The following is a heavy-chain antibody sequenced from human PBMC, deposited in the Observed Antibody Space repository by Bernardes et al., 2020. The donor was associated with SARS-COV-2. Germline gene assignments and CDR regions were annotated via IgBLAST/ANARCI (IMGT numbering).Heavy chain of an antibody. CDR1: GFTFTNAW. CDR3: TAGWLQALLSF. Sequence: GGSLRLSCAASGFTFTNAWMSWVRQAPGKGLEWVGRIKSKTDGGTTDYAAPVKGRFTISREDSKNTLYLQMSSLKTEDTAVYYCTAGWLQALLSFWGQGTLVTVSS. D-gene: IGHD5-12*01. J-gene: IGHJ4*02. CDR2: IKSKTDGGTT. V-gene: IGHV3-15*01.